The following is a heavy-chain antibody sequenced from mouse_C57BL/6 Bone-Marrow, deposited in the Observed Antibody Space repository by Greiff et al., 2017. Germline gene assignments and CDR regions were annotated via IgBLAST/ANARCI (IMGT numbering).Heavy chain of an antibody. V-gene: IGHV1-63*01. CDR2: IYPGGGYT. CDR3: DREGPFCAMDY. Sequence: QVQLQQSGAELVRPGTSVKMSCKASGFTFTNYWIGWAKQRPGHGLEWIGDIYPGGGYTNYNAKFKGKATLTADKSYSTAYMQFSSLTSEDSAIYYCDREGPFCAMDYWGQGTTVTVSS. J-gene: IGHJ4*01. CDR1: GFTFTNYW.